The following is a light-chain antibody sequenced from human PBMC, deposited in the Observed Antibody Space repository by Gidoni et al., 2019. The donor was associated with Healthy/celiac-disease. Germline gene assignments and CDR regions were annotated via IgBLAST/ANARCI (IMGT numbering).Light chain of an antibody. CDR1: ALHKQY. Sequence: SYELTQPPPVLVSLGQTARITCSGDALHKQYTYWYQQKSGQAPVLLIYRDSERSSGIPERFSGSSSGTTVTLTISGVRAEDEADYYCQSADSSGTYVLGIGTKVTVL. CDR3: QSADSSGTYV. CDR2: RDS. J-gene: IGLJ1*01. V-gene: IGLV3-25*03.